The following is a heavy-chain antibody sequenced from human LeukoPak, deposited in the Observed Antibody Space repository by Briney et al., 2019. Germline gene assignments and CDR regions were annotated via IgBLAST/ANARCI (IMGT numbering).Heavy chain of an antibody. V-gene: IGHV4-39*01. CDR1: GGSISSSRYY. CDR3: ARQESYYDFWSGYRYYFDY. J-gene: IGHJ4*02. CDR2: LYYSGPT. D-gene: IGHD3-3*01. Sequence: SETLSLTCTVSGGSISSSRYYWGWIRPPPGNGLEWIGCLYYSGPTHYNPSLKSRVTISVDTSKNQFFLKLSSVTAADTAVYYCARQESYYDFWSGYRYYFDYWGQGTLVTVSS.